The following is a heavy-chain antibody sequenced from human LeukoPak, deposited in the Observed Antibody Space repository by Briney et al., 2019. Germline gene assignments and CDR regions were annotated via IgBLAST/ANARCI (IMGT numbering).Heavy chain of an antibody. CDR2: INPSNGIT. D-gene: IGHD1-26*01. CDR3: ARNNLGAATHSIDH. Sequence: VKVSCKAFGYTLTSYYMHWVRQAPGQSPEWMGWINPSNGITKYAQKFQGRVTMTRDTSISTAYMELSSLRSDDTAVYYCARNNLGAATHSIDHWGQGTLLTVSS. V-gene: IGHV1-2*02. CDR1: GYTLTSYY. J-gene: IGHJ4*02.